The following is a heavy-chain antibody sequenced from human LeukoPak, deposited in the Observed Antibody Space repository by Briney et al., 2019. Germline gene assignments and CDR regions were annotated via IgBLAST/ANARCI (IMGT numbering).Heavy chain of an antibody. CDR1: GFTFSSYG. V-gene: IGHV3-33*01. CDR2: IWYDGSNK. D-gene: IGHD2-8*01. CDR3: ARDIGLGVCDC. Sequence: GRSLRLSCAASGFTFSSYGMHWVRQAPGKGLEWVAVIWYDGSNKYYADSVKGRFTISRDNSKNTLYLQMNSLRAEDTAVYYCARDIGLGVCDCWGQGTLVTVSS. J-gene: IGHJ4*02.